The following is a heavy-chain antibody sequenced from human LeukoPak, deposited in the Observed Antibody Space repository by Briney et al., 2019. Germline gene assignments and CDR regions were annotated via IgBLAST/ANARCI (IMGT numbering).Heavy chain of an antibody. Sequence: SETLSLTCTVSGGSISSYYWSWIRQPAGKGLEWIGRIYTSGSTNYNPSLKSRVTMSVDTSKNQFSLKLSSVTAADTAVYYCARDRHTAMVYWFDPWGQGTLVTVSS. CDR2: IYTSGST. J-gene: IGHJ5*02. CDR1: GGSISSYY. D-gene: IGHD5-18*01. CDR3: ARDRHTAMVYWFDP. V-gene: IGHV4-4*07.